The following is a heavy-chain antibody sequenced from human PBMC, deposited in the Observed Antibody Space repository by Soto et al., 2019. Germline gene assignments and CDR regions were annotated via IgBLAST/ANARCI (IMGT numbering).Heavy chain of an antibody. D-gene: IGHD5-18*01. Sequence: ASVKVSCKASGYTFTRYTMNWVRQAPGQRLEWMGWINPDNGNTKSSQKFQDRVIITRDTSASTAYMELSSPRSEDTAVYYCAREELNTAMAPGGFDYWGQGTLVTVSS. CDR1: GYTFTRYT. V-gene: IGHV1-3*01. CDR2: INPDNGNT. CDR3: AREELNTAMAPGGFDY. J-gene: IGHJ4*02.